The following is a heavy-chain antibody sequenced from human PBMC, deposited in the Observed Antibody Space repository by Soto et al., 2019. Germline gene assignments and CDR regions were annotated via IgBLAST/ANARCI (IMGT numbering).Heavy chain of an antibody. V-gene: IGHV4-61*01. CDR2: IYYSGST. J-gene: IGHJ6*02. D-gene: IGHD4-4*01. Sequence: KTSETLSLTCTVSGGSVISGSYCWICIRQRPGKGLEWIGYIYYSGSTNYNPSLKSRVTISVDTSKNQFSLKLSSVTAADTAVYYCARGNPKYYYYGMDVWGQGTTVTVSS. CDR3: ARGNPKYYYYGMDV. CDR1: GGSVISGSYC.